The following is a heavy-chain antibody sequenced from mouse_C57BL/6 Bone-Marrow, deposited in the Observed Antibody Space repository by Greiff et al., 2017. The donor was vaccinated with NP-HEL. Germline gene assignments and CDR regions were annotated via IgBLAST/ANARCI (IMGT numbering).Heavy chain of an antibody. CDR3: ARDPPKDY. V-gene: IGHV5-4*01. Sequence: EVQGVESGGGLVKPGGSLKLSCAASGFTFSSYAMSWVRQTPEKRLEWVATISDGGSYTYYPDNVKGRFTISRDNAKNNLYLQMSHLKSEDTAMYYCARDPPKDYWGQGTTLTVSS. J-gene: IGHJ2*01. CDR1: GFTFSSYA. CDR2: ISDGGSYT.